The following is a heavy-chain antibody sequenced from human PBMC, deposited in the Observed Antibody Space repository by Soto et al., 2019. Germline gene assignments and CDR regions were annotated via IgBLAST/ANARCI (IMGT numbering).Heavy chain of an antibody. CDR2: ISFDGATK. CDR3: ATDQASSSNAYHAMDV. CDR1: EFTFSPYP. D-gene: IGHD2-8*01. J-gene: IGHJ6*02. V-gene: IGHV3-30*09. Sequence: QEQLVESGGGVVQPGRPLRLSCAASEFTFSPYPMHWVRQAPGKGLEWVAVISFDGATKYYADSVKGRFAISRDNSMNTRYLQMNSLRTEDTAVYYCATDQASSSNAYHAMDVLGPGTTVTVSS.